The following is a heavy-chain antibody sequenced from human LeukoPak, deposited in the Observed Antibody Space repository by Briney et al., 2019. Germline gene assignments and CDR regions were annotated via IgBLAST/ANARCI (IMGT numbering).Heavy chain of an antibody. Sequence: SQTLSLTCAISGDSVSSNSAAWNWMRQSPSRGLEWLGRTYYRSKWFNDYAVSVKSRITVNPDTSKNQFSLQLNSVTPEDTAVYYCAREVTTAPNWFDPWGQGTLVTVSS. CDR1: GDSVSSNSAA. J-gene: IGHJ5*02. V-gene: IGHV6-1*01. D-gene: IGHD1/OR15-1a*01. CDR3: AREVTTAPNWFDP. CDR2: TYYRSKWFN.